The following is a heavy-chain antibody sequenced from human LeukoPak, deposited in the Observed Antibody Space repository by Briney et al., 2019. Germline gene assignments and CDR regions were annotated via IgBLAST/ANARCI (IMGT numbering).Heavy chain of an antibody. CDR3: ARDVGEYCSSTNCYASHY. CDR2: INPHSGGT. Sequence: ASVKVSCKASGYTFTTYAMNWVRQAPGQGLEWMGWINPHSGGTNYAQKFQGGVTMTRDTSITTAYMELSSLRSDDTAVYYCARDVGEYCSSTNCYASHYWGQGTLVTVSS. CDR1: GYTFTTYA. J-gene: IGHJ4*02. V-gene: IGHV1-2*02. D-gene: IGHD2-2*01.